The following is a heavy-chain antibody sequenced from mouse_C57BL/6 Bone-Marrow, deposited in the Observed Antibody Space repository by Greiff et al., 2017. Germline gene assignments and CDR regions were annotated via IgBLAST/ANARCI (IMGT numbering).Heavy chain of an antibody. CDR3: ARDLYYGNFYAMDY. D-gene: IGHD2-1*01. J-gene: IGHJ4*01. CDR2: ISDGGSYT. CDR1: GFTFSSYA. V-gene: IGHV5-4*01. Sequence: EVQVVESGGGLVKPGGSLTLSCAASGFTFSSYAMSWVRQTPEKRLEWVATISDGGSYTYYPDNVKGRFTISRDNAKNNLYLQMSHLKSEDTAMYYCARDLYYGNFYAMDYWGQGTSVTVSS.